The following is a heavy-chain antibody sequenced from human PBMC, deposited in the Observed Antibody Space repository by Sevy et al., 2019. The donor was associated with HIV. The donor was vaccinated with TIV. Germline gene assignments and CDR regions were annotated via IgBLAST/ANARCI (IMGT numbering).Heavy chain of an antibody. CDR3: VEDYDFWSGSRTPFDY. CDR2: ISSNGGST. Sequence: GGSLRLSCSASGFTFSSYAMHWVRQAPGKGLEYVSAISSNGGSTYYADSVKGRFTISRDNSKNTLYLQMSSLRAEDTAVYYCVEDYDFWSGSRTPFDYWGQGTLVTVSS. J-gene: IGHJ4*02. D-gene: IGHD3-3*01. V-gene: IGHV3-64D*06. CDR1: GFTFSSYA.